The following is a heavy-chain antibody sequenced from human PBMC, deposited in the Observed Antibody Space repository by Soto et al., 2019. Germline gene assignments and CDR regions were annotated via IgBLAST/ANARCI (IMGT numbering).Heavy chain of an antibody. CDR1: GFSLYTRGVG. Sequence: QITLKESRPTLVNPTQTLTLTCSFSGFSLYTRGVGVGWVCQPPGKALEWLALLYWDNTRRYSPSLKNSLTIAKGTSENQVVLTMTNMEPEDTGTYYCARYTTDTYFDVWGKGTTVTVSS. CDR3: ARYTTDTYFDV. J-gene: IGHJ6*04. CDR2: LYWDNTR. D-gene: IGHD2-2*02. V-gene: IGHV2-5*02.